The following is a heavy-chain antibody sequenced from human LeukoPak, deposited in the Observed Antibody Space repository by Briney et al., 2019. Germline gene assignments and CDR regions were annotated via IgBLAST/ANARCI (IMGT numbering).Heavy chain of an antibody. J-gene: IGHJ4*02. V-gene: IGHV1-18*01. Sequence: GASVKVSCKASGYRFTSYGISWVRQAPGQGLEWMGWISAYNGNTNYAQNLQGRVTMTTDTLTSTAYMDLRSLRSDDTAAYYCARDRHTAMVRPTDFDYWGQGTLVTVSS. D-gene: IGHD5-18*01. CDR2: ISAYNGNT. CDR1: GYRFTSYG. CDR3: ARDRHTAMVRPTDFDY.